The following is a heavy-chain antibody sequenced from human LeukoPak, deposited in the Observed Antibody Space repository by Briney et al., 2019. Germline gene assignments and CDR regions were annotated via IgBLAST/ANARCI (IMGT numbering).Heavy chain of an antibody. CDR2: IYHSGST. J-gene: IGHJ6*02. CDR1: GGSISSGGYS. Sequence: SQTLSLTCAVSGGSISSGGYSWSWIRQPPGKGLEWIGYIYHSGSTYYNPSLKSRVTISVDRSKSQFSLKLSSVTAADTAVYYCARVSWGAVLGMDVWGQGTTVTVSS. CDR3: ARVSWGAVLGMDV. D-gene: IGHD3-16*01. V-gene: IGHV4-30-2*01.